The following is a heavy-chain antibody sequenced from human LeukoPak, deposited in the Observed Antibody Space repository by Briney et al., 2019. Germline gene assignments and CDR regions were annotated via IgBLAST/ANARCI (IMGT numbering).Heavy chain of an antibody. J-gene: IGHJ4*02. V-gene: IGHV4-34*01. CDR1: GGSFSGYY. CDR2: INHSGST. CDR3: ARGEISVGGIDY. Sequence: PSETLSLTCAVYGGSFSGYYWSWIRQPPGKGLEWIGEINHSGSTNYNPSLKSRVTISVDTSKNQFSLKLSSVTAADTAVYYCARGEISVGGIDYWGQGTLVTVSS. D-gene: IGHD3-16*01.